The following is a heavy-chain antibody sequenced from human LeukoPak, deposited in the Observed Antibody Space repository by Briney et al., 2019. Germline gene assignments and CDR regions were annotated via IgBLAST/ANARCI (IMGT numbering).Heavy chain of an antibody. J-gene: IGHJ4*02. CDR3: AKRVHYDSSAAYSDY. D-gene: IGHD3-22*01. V-gene: IGHV3-30*02. CDR1: GFTFSSYG. Sequence: GGSLRLSCAASGFTFSSYGMHWVRQAPGKGLEWVAFIRYDGSNKYYADSVKGRFTISRDNSKNTLYLQMNSLRAEDTAVYYCAKRVHYDSSAAYSDYWGQGTLVTVSS. CDR2: IRYDGSNK.